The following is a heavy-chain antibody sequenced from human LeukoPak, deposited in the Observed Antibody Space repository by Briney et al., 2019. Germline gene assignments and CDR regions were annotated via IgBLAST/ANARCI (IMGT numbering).Heavy chain of an antibody. V-gene: IGHV3-74*01. Sequence: GGSLRLSCAASGFSFSSYWMHWVRQAPGKGLVWVSRTKSDGSYTSSADSVKGRFTLSRDNDKNTLYLEMNSVRAEDTAVYYCARAPLDRYCWDPWGQGTLVTVSS. J-gene: IGHJ5*02. CDR2: TKSDGSYT. D-gene: IGHD2-15*01. CDR1: GFSFSSYW. CDR3: ARAPLDRYCWDP.